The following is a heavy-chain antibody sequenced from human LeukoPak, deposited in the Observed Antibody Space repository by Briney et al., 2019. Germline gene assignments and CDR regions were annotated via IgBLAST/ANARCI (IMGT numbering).Heavy chain of an antibody. Sequence: GGSLRLSCAASGFTFDDYGMSWVRQAPGKGLEWVSGINWNGGSTGYADSVKGRFTISRNNAKNSLYLQMNSLRAEDTALYYCARGAEQQLVHPFDYWGQGTLVTVSS. CDR1: GFTFDDYG. CDR2: INWNGGST. J-gene: IGHJ4*02. CDR3: ARGAEQQLVHPFDY. D-gene: IGHD6-13*01. V-gene: IGHV3-20*04.